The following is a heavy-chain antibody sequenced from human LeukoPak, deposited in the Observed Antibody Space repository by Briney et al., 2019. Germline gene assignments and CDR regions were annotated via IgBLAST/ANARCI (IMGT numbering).Heavy chain of an antibody. D-gene: IGHD6-13*01. CDR2: ISASGST. V-gene: IGHV4-4*07. J-gene: IGHJ5*01. CDR1: GGSISSSY. CDR3: AREPSSSSRWFDS. Sequence: SETLSLTCTVSGGSISSSYWNWIRQPAGKGLEWFGRISASGSTNYNTSLKSRVTMSVDVSKNQFSLTLSSVAAADTAVYYCAREPSSSSRWFDSWGQGTRVTVSS.